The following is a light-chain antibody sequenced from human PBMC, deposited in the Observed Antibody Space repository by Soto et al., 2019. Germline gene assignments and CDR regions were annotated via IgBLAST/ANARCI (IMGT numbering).Light chain of an antibody. CDR1: QSVGSNY. CDR3: QEFGSN. CDR2: GTF. V-gene: IGKV3-20*01. J-gene: IGKJ4*01. Sequence: EIGLTQFPGTLSLSPGERATLSCRASQSVGSNYLAWYQQRPGQPPRLLIYGTFNRAIGVPDRFSGSGSGTDFTLTITSLEPEDFAVYYCQEFGSNFGGGTRVE.